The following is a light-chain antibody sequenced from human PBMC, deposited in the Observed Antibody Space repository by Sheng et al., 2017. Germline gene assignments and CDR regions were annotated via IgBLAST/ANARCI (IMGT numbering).Light chain of an antibody. CDR3: QQSYTFPRT. V-gene: IGKV1-39*01. Sequence: IQMTQSPSSLSASVGDRVTITCRASQTIDTSLSWYQQKPGSAPKLLIYAATSLPSGVPSRFSGTGFGTDFTLTITSLQPEDFSTYYCQQSYTFPRTFGPGTKVEIK. CDR2: AAT. CDR1: QTIDTS. J-gene: IGKJ3*01.